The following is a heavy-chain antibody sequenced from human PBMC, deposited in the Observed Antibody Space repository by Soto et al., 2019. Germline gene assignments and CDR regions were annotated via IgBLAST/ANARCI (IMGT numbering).Heavy chain of an antibody. CDR1: GYTFTSYA. Sequence: ASVKVSCKASGYTFTSYAMHWVRQAPGQRLEWMGWINAGNGNTKYSQKFQGRVTITRDTSASTAYMELSSLRSEDTAVYYCARGLACSGGSCYFGGNWFDPWGQGTLVTVS. D-gene: IGHD2-15*01. V-gene: IGHV1-3*01. CDR2: INAGNGNT. CDR3: ARGLACSGGSCYFGGNWFDP. J-gene: IGHJ5*02.